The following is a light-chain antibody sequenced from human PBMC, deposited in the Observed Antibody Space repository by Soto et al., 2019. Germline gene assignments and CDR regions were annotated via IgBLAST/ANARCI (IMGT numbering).Light chain of an antibody. J-gene: IGKJ1*01. Sequence: IVLTQSPVTLALSPGERAVLSCRASQSVSTSLALYQHKPGQAPRLFIYDASKRAPGIPARFSGSGSGTDFTLTIISLEPEDIAVYYCQVRDVWPSFGQGTKVEIK. V-gene: IGKV3-11*01. CDR3: QVRDVWPS. CDR1: QSVSTS. CDR2: DAS.